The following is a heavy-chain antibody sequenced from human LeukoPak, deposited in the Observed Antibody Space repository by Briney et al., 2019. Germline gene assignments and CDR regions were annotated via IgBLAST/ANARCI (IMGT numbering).Heavy chain of an antibody. D-gene: IGHD5/OR15-5a*01. CDR1: GFTFSTYD. CDR3: ARGLDVVGGGRGVYDY. Sequence: PPGGSLRLSCAASGFTFSTYDMTWVRQAPGKGLEWVSRINSEGSSTTDADSLKDRFTVSRDNAKNTLYLEMDSLRVEDTAVYFCARGLDVVGGGRGVYDYWGQGTLVTVSS. CDR2: INSEGSST. V-gene: IGHV3-74*01. J-gene: IGHJ4*02.